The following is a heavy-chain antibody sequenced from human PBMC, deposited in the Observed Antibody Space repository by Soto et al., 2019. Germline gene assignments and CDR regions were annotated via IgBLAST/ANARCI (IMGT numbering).Heavy chain of an antibody. Sequence: TSETLSLTCTVSGGSIGSSSYYWGWIRQPPGKGLEWIGSIYYSGSTYYNPSLKSRVTISVDTSKNQFSLKLSSVTAADTAVYYCARQIGSSSSLYYYYMDVWGKGTTVTVSS. CDR3: ARQIGSSSSLYYYYMDV. D-gene: IGHD6-6*01. CDR1: GGSIGSSSYY. J-gene: IGHJ6*03. CDR2: IYYSGST. V-gene: IGHV4-39*01.